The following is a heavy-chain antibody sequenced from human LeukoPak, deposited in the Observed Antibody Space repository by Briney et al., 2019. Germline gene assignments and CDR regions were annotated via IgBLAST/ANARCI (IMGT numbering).Heavy chain of an antibody. D-gene: IGHD3-10*01. Sequence: AGGSLRLSCTASGXTFSSYGMNWVRQAPGKGLEWVSYISSSSSAINYADSVKGRFTISRDNAKNSLFLQMNSLRDEDTAMYYCARGGGARPDYWGQGTLVTVSS. CDR1: GXTFSSYG. J-gene: IGHJ4*02. CDR3: ARGGGARPDY. CDR2: ISSSSSAI. V-gene: IGHV3-48*02.